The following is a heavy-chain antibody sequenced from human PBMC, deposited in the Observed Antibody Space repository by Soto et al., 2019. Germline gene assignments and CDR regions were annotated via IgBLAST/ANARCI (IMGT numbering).Heavy chain of an antibody. V-gene: IGHV4-31*03. CDR1: GGSISSGGYH. CDR3: ARGEWLGERRFDP. CDR2: IYYSGST. Sequence: SETLSLTCTVSGGSISSGGYHWSLIRQHPGKGLEWIGYIYYSGSTYYNPSLKSRVTISVDTSKNQFSLKLSSVTAADTAVYYCARGEWLGERRFDPWGQGTLVTVS. D-gene: IGHD3-16*01. J-gene: IGHJ5*02.